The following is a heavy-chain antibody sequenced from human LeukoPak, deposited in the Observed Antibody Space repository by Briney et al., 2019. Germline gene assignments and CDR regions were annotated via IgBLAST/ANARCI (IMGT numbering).Heavy chain of an antibody. CDR1: GFTFSTYC. J-gene: IGHJ4*02. Sequence: GGSLRLSCAASGFTFSTYCMHWVRQAPGKGPMWVSRICPDGTVTNYADSVKARFIISRDNARNTVYLQMNSLRVEDTAVYYCETAGQYRFDYWGQGTLVTVSS. D-gene: IGHD5-18*01. CDR2: ICPDGTVT. V-gene: IGHV3-74*01. CDR3: ETAGQYRFDY.